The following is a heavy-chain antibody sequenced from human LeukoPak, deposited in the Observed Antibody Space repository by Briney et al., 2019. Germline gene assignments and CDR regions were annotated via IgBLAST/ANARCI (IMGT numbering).Heavy chain of an antibody. D-gene: IGHD3-10*01. CDR3: ARGRRLLWFGELLNDY. V-gene: IGHV4-34*01. J-gene: IGHJ4*02. Sequence: SETLSLTCAVYGGSFSGYYWSWIRQPPGKGLEWIGEINHSGSTNYNPSLKSRVTISVGTSKNQFSLKLSSVTAADTAVYYCARGRRLLWFGELLNDYWGQGTLVTVSS. CDR2: INHSGST. CDR1: GGSFSGYY.